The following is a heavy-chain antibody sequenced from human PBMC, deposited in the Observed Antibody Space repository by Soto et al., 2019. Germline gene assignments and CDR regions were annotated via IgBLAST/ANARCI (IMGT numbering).Heavy chain of an antibody. CDR3: ARGELRFLELGGQYYFDY. Sequence: EVQLVESGGGLFQPGGSLRLSCAASGFTSSSYWMHWVRQAPGKGLVWVSRINSDGSSTSYADSVKGRFTISRDNAKNTLYLQMNSLRAEDTAVYYCARGELRFLELGGQYYFDYWGQGTLVTVSS. CDR1: GFTSSSYW. D-gene: IGHD3-3*01. CDR2: INSDGSST. V-gene: IGHV3-74*01. J-gene: IGHJ4*02.